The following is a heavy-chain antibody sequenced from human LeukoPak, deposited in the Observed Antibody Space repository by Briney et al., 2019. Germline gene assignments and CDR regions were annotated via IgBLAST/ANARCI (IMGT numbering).Heavy chain of an antibody. Sequence: SETLSLTCTVFGGSISTNYWSWIRQPPGKGLEWIGYIYYSGRTNYNPSLKSRVTISIDTSKNQFSLKLSSVTAADTAVYYCARRISIPPDHYFDYWGQGTLVTVSS. J-gene: IGHJ4*02. CDR1: GGSISTNY. CDR3: ARRISIPPDHYFDY. D-gene: IGHD4-11*01. V-gene: IGHV4-59*08. CDR2: IYYSGRT.